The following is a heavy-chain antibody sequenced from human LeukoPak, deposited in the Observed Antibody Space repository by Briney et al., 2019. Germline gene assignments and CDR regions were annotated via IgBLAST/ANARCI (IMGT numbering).Heavy chain of an antibody. D-gene: IGHD1-20*01. V-gene: IGHV1-8*03. CDR1: GYTFTNYD. CDR3: ARGVSYNWNDGGYYYYYYMDV. J-gene: IGHJ6*03. Sequence: ASVKVSCKASGYTFTNYDINWVRQATGQGLEWMGWMNPNSGKAGYAHKFQGRVTITRNPSITTAYMELSSLRSEDTAVYYCARGVSYNWNDGGYYYYYYMDVWGKGTTVTVSS. CDR2: MNPNSGKA.